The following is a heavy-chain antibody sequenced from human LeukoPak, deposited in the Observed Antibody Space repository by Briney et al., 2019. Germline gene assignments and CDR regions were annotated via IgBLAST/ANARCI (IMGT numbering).Heavy chain of an antibody. J-gene: IGHJ4*02. V-gene: IGHV3-15*01. Sequence: PGASLRLSCAASGFTFSIAWMSWVRPAPGKGLEWVGRIKSKTDSGTTDYAAPVKGRFSISRDDSKTTLYLQMSSPKTEDTAVYYCATEDHGDYNFWGQGTLVTVSS. CDR3: ATEDHGDYNF. CDR1: GFTFSIAW. CDR2: IKSKTDSGTT. D-gene: IGHD4-17*01.